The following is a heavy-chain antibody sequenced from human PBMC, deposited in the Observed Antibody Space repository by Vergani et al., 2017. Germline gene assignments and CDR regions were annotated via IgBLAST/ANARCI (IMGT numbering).Heavy chain of an antibody. D-gene: IGHD3-10*01. CDR1: GFTFSSYE. CDR2: ISSSGSTI. V-gene: IGHV3-48*03. CDR3: ARESALWVGELFRGYFDD. J-gene: IGHJ4*02. Sequence: EVQLVESGGGLVQPGGSLRLSCAASGFTFSSYEMNWVRQAPGKGLEWVSYISSSGSTIYYADSVKGRFTISRDTAKNSLYLQMNSLRAEDTAVYYCARESALWVGELFRGYFDDWGQGTLVTVSS.